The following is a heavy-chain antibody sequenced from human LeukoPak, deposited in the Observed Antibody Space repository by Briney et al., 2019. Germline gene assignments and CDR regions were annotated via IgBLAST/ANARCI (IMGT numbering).Heavy chain of an antibody. CDR3: ARGVQSTVPRFDS. CDR1: GFTFSNYW. CDR2: INSDGSST. D-gene: IGHD4-17*01. Sequence: GGSLRLSCAASGFTFSNYWMHRVRQAPGKGLVWVSRINSDGSSTTYADSVKGRFTISRDNAKNTLYLQMNSLRAEDTAVYYCARGVQSTVPRFDSWGQGTLVPVSS. V-gene: IGHV3-74*01. J-gene: IGHJ4*02.